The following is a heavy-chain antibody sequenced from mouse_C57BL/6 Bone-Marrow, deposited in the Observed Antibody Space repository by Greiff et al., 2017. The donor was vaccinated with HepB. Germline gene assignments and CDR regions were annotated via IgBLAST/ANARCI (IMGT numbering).Heavy chain of an antibody. J-gene: IGHJ2*02. CDR1: GFTFTNYW. CDR2: INTGGSYT. Sequence: QVQLLQSGAELVRPGTSLKLSCKASGFTFTNYWICWANQTPGYGLEWIGAINTGGSYTNYQDKVKGKATLTADKSSSTAYMQFSSLTSEDSAIYYCARGYYGSSLYFDYWGQGTSLTVSS. CDR3: ARGYYGSSLYFDY. D-gene: IGHD1-1*01. V-gene: IGHV1-63*01.